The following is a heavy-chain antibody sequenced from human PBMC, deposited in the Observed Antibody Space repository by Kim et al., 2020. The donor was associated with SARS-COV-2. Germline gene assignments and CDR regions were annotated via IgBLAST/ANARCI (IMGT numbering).Heavy chain of an antibody. Sequence: GGSLRLSCAASGFTFSSYAMHWVRQAPGKGLEWVAVISYDGSNKYYADSVKGRFTISRDNSKNTLYLQMNSLRAEDTAVYYCARDQNYHDCSGNYYFYYYYYGMDVWGQGTTVTVSS. CDR2: ISYDGSNK. CDR1: GFTFSSYA. J-gene: IGHJ6*02. V-gene: IGHV3-30*04. D-gene: IGHD3-22*01. CDR3: ARDQNYHDCSGNYYFYYYYYGMDV.